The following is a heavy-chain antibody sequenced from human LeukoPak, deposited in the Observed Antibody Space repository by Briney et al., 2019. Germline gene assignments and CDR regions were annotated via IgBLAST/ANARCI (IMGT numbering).Heavy chain of an antibody. CDR3: AKDDGYRYDNGGWFDY. J-gene: IGHJ4*02. V-gene: IGHV3-23*01. CDR2: ISVNGDTT. Sequence: GSLRLSCAASGFTFSSYAMSWVRQAPGKGLEWVSAISVNGDTTYYADSVKGRFTISRDNSKNTVFLQMNSLRVDDTAVYYCAKDDGYRYDNGGWFDYWGQGTLVTVSS. CDR1: GFTFSSYA. D-gene: IGHD5-18*01.